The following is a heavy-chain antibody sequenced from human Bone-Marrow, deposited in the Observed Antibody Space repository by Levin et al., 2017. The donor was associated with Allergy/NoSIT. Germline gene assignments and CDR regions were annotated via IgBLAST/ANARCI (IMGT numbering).Heavy chain of an antibody. J-gene: IGHJ4*02. CDR2: IYYSGST. CDR3: ASPGSGSYYNEPPGY. Sequence: SQTLSLTCTVSGGSISSSSYYWGWIRQPPGKGLEWIGSIYYSGSTYYNPSLKSRVTISVDTSKNQFSLKLSSVTAADTAVYYCASPGSGSYYNEPPGYWGQGTLVTVSS. V-gene: IGHV4-39*01. D-gene: IGHD3-10*01. CDR1: GGSISSSSYY.